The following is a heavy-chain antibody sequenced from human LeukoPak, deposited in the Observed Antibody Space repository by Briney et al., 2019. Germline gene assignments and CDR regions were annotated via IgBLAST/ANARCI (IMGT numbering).Heavy chain of an antibody. V-gene: IGHV3-53*01. CDR2: NYSGGST. CDR3: ASSGNDYGDYGDY. J-gene: IGHJ4*02. CDR1: GFTVSSNY. D-gene: IGHD4-17*01. Sequence: GGSLRLSCAASGFTVSSNYMSWVRQPPGKGLEWVSVNYSGGSTYNADSVKGRFTISRDNSKNTLYLQMTSLRAEDTAVYYCASSGNDYGDYGDYWGQGTLVTVSS.